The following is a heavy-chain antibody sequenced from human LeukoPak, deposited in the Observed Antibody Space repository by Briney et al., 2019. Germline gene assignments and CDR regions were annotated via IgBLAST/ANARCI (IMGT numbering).Heavy chain of an antibody. D-gene: IGHD5-12*01. CDR2: IKSKTDGGTT. Sequence: GGSLRLSCAASGFTFSSYAMSWVRQAPGKGLEWVGRIKSKTDGGTTDYAAPVKGRFTISRDDSKNTLYLQMNSLKTEDTAVYYCTAVYSGYDRPGEYFDYWGQGTLVTVSS. CDR3: TAVYSGYDRPGEYFDY. CDR1: GFTFSSYA. J-gene: IGHJ4*02. V-gene: IGHV3-15*01.